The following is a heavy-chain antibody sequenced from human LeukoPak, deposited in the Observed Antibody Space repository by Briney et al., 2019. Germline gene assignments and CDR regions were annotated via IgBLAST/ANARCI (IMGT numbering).Heavy chain of an antibody. J-gene: IGHJ6*02. Sequence: GGSLRLSCAASGFTFDDYAMHWVRQAPGKGLEWVSLISWDGGSTYCADSVKGRFTISRDNSKNSLYLQMNSLRAEDTALYYCAKDLSGGDYYYGMDVWGQGTTVTVSS. V-gene: IGHV3-43D*03. D-gene: IGHD6-19*01. CDR3: AKDLSGGDYYYGMDV. CDR1: GFTFDDYA. CDR2: ISWDGGST.